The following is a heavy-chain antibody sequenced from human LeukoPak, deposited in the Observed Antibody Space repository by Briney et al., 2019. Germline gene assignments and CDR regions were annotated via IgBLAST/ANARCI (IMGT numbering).Heavy chain of an antibody. D-gene: IGHD3-3*01. CDR3: ARLTGYYDFWSGYSRSDYYYYYMDV. CDR1: GGSISSYY. Sequence: SETLSLTCTVSGGSISSYYWSWIPQPPGKGLEWIGYIYTSGSTNYNPSLKSRVTISVDTSKNQFSLKLSSVTAADTAVYYCARLTGYYDFWSGYSRSDYYYYYMDVWGKGTTVTVSS. J-gene: IGHJ6*03. V-gene: IGHV4-4*09. CDR2: IYTSGST.